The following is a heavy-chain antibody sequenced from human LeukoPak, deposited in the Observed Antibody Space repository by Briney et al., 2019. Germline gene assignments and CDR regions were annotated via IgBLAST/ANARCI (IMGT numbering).Heavy chain of an antibody. J-gene: IGHJ4*02. CDR1: GFTFSSYW. Sequence: GGSLRLSCAAPGFTFSSYWMSWVRQAPGKGLEWVANIKQDGSEKYYVDSVKGRFTISGDNAKNSLYLQMNSLRAEDTAVYYCARDSPKRFLEWPPDYWGQGTLVTVSS. CDR2: IKQDGSEK. CDR3: ARDSPKRFLEWPPDY. V-gene: IGHV3-7*01. D-gene: IGHD3-3*01.